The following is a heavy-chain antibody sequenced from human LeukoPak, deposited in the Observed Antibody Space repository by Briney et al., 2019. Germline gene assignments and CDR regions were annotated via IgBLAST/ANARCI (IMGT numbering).Heavy chain of an antibody. Sequence: GGSLRLSCAASGFTFSSYEMNWVRQAPGKGLEWVSYISSSGSTIYYADSVKGRFTISRDNAENSLYLQMNSLRAEDTAVYYCARDQRYSSSSGGIDYWGQGTLVTVSS. CDR2: ISSSGSTI. CDR3: ARDQRYSSSSGGIDY. V-gene: IGHV3-48*03. J-gene: IGHJ4*02. CDR1: GFTFSSYE. D-gene: IGHD6-6*01.